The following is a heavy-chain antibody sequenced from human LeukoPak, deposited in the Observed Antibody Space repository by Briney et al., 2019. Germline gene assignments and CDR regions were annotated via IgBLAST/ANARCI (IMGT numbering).Heavy chain of an antibody. CDR2: ISSSSSYI. CDR3: ARAFENFGEFAGWYFDY. V-gene: IGHV3-21*04. Sequence: PGGSLRLSCAASGFTFSDYGMSWVRQAPGKGLEWVSSISSSSSYIYYADSVKGRFTISRDNAKNSLYLQMNSLRAEDTAVYYCARAFENFGEFAGWYFDYWGQGTLVTVSS. D-gene: IGHD3-10*01. J-gene: IGHJ4*02. CDR1: GFTFSDYG.